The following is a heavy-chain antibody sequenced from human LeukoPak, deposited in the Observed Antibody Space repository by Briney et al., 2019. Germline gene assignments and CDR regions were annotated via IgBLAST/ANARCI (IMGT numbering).Heavy chain of an antibody. CDR3: AKGALGSRIPHDY. V-gene: IGHV3-21*04. Sequence: GGSLRLSCAASGFTFSSYSMNWVRQAPGKGLEWVSSISSSSSYIYYADSVKGRFTISRDNSKNTLYLQMNSLRAEDTAVYYCAKGALGSRIPHDYWGQGTLVTVSS. CDR2: ISSSSSYI. J-gene: IGHJ4*02. CDR1: GFTFSSYS. D-gene: IGHD2-2*01.